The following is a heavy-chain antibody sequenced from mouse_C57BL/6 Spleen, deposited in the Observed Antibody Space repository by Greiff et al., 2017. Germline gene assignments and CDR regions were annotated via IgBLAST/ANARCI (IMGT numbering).Heavy chain of an antibody. CDR1: GFTFTSYW. V-gene: IGHV1-50*01. D-gene: IGHD3-2*02. CDR2: IDSSDSYT. Sequence: QVQLQQPGAELVKPGASVKLSCKASGFTFTSYWMQWVQQRPGQGLEWIGEIDSSDSYTNYNQKFKGKATLTVDTSSSTAYMQLSSLTSEDSAVYYCARSVDSSGYDYFDYWGQGTTLTVSS. CDR3: ARSVDSSGYDYFDY. J-gene: IGHJ2*01.